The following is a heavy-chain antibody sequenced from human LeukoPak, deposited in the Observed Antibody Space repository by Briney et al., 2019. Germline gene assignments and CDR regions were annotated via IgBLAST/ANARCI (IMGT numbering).Heavy chain of an antibody. CDR2: INSDGSST. D-gene: IGHD4-17*01. CDR1: GFTFGSYA. Sequence: GGSLRLSCAASGFTFGSYAMSWVRQAPGKGLVWVSRINSDGSSTSYADSVKGRFTISRDNAKNTLYLQMNSLRAEDTAVYYCARRVTNYGDYPWGQGTLVTVSS. V-gene: IGHV3-74*01. CDR3: ARRVTNYGDYP. J-gene: IGHJ5*02.